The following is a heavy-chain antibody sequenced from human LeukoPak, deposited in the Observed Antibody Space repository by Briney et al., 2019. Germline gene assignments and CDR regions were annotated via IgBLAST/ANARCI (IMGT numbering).Heavy chain of an antibody. J-gene: IGHJ4*02. D-gene: IGHD2-2*01. CDR3: ARDNEYQLLLGV. Sequence: GGSLRLSCAASGFTFSSSAMSWVRQAPGKGLEWVPSISSSSSYIYYADSVKGRFTISRDNAKNSLYLQMNSLRAEDTAVYYCARDNEYQLLLGVWGQGTLVTVSS. V-gene: IGHV3-21*01. CDR1: GFTFSSSA. CDR2: ISSSSSYI.